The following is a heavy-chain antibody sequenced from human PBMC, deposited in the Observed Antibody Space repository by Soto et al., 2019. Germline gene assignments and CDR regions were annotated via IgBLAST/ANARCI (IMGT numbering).Heavy chain of an antibody. V-gene: IGHV3-33*06. Sequence: GGSLRLSCAASGFSLSSHGIHWVRQAAGKGLEWVAVIWSDGSGRSYADLVKGRFTISRDTSKNRAYLEMNSLRPEDTAVYYCAKDPVEGPKPGNNCFAYWGQGTLVTVSS. CDR2: IWSDGSGR. J-gene: IGHJ5*01. CDR3: AKDPVEGPKPGNNCFAY. CDR1: GFSLSSHG.